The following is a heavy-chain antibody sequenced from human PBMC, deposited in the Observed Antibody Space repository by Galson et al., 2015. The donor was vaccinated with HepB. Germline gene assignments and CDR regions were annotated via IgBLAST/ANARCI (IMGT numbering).Heavy chain of an antibody. CDR1: GFTFTSSA. J-gene: IGHJ4*02. V-gene: IGHV1-58*02. CDR3: TADAAYGDYGVFDY. Sequence: SVKVSCKASGFTFTSSAMQWVRQARGQRLEWIGWIVVGSGNTNYAQKFQERVTITRDMSTSAAYMELSSLRSEDTAVYYCTADAAYGDYGVFDYWGQGTLVTVSS. CDR2: IVVGSGNT. D-gene: IGHD4-17*01.